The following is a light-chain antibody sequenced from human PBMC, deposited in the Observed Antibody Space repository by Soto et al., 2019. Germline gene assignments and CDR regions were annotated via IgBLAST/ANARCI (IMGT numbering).Light chain of an antibody. CDR3: AAWDDSLNGPV. Sequence: QSVLTQRPSASGTPGQRVTISCSGSSSNIGSNTVNWYQQLPGTAPKLLIYSNNQRPSGVPDRFSGSKSGTSASLAISGLQSEDEAAYYCAAWDDSLNGPVFGTGTKLTVL. V-gene: IGLV1-44*01. CDR1: SSNIGSNT. CDR2: SNN. J-gene: IGLJ1*01.